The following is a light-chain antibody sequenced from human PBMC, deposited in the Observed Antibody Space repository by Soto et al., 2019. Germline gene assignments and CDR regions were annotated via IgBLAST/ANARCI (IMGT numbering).Light chain of an antibody. J-gene: IGKJ1*01. CDR1: QGISTW. CDR2: TVF. V-gene: IGKV1-12*01. Sequence: DIQMTQSPSSVSASVGDRVTITCRASQGISTWLAWYQQKPGKAPKLLISTVFRLQSGVPSRFSGSGSGTDFTLTIDTLQPEDFATYYCQQTNSFPWTFGQGTKVEIK. CDR3: QQTNSFPWT.